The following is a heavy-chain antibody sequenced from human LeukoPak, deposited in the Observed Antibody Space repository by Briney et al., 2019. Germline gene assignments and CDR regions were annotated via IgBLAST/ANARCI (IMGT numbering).Heavy chain of an antibody. CDR1: GFTFSNYA. Sequence: PGGSLRLSCAASGFTFSNYAMSWVRLAPGKGLEWVSTVSGAGESTYYADSVKGRFTISRDNSKSTLYLQMISLRAEDTAVYYCARVRCSRASCYPNWFDPWGQGTLVTVSS. J-gene: IGHJ5*02. D-gene: IGHD2-2*01. CDR2: VSGAGEST. CDR3: ARVRCSRASCYPNWFDP. V-gene: IGHV3-23*01.